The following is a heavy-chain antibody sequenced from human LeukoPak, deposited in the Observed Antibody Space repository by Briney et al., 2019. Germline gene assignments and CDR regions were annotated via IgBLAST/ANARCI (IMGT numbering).Heavy chain of an antibody. D-gene: IGHD3-10*01. V-gene: IGHV3-23*01. J-gene: IGHJ4*02. CDR3: AKDGHLWFGESHYFDY. CDR1: GFTFSSYA. Sequence: PGGSLRLSCAASGFTFSSYAMRWVRQAPGKGLEWVSAISGSGGSTYYADSVKGRFTISRDNSKNTLYLQMNSLRVEDTAVYYCAKDGHLWFGESHYFDYWGQGTLVTVSS. CDR2: ISGSGGST.